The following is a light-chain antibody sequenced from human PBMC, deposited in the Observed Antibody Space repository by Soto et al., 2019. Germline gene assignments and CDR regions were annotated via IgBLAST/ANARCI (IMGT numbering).Light chain of an antibody. Sequence: EIVLTQSPGTLSLSPGERATLSCRASQSVSSSYLAWYQQKPGQAPRLLIYGASSRATGIPDRFSGSGSGTDFTLTISRREPEDFAVYYCQQYGSSRLTFGGGTKVEIK. CDR3: QQYGSSRLT. CDR1: QSVSSSY. J-gene: IGKJ4*01. V-gene: IGKV3-20*01. CDR2: GAS.